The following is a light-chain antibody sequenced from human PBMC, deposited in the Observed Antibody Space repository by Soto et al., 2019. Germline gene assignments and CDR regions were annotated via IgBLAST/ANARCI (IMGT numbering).Light chain of an antibody. CDR2: DAS. CDR1: QSIGSW. CDR3: QQCNSYSSTWT. J-gene: IGKJ5*01. Sequence: DIQMTQSPSTLSGSVGDRVTITCRASQSIGSWLAWYQQKPGKAPKLLIYDASSLESGVPSRFSGSGSGTEFTLTISSLQPDDFATYYCQQCNSYSSTWTFGQGTRLENK. V-gene: IGKV1-5*01.